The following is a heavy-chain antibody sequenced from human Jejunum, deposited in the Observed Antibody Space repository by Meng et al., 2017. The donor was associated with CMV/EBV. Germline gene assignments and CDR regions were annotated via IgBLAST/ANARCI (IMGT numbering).Heavy chain of an antibody. J-gene: IGHJ4*02. D-gene: IGHD3-22*01. Sequence: WVRPAPGKGLEWVSSISLDSRYIFYAGSVTGRFTISRDNAQNLLYLQMNSLRAEDTAVYYCVRVRGQNYYDTSGGSSRKYYFDYWGQGTLVTVSS. CDR2: ISLDSRYI. CDR3: VRVRGQNYYDTSGGSSRKYYFDY. V-gene: IGHV3-21*01.